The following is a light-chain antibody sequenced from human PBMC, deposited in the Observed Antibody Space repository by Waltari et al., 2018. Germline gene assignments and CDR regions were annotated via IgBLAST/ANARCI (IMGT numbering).Light chain of an antibody. CDR1: SSNIGAGYD. V-gene: IGLV1-40*01. Sequence: QSALTQPPSVSGAPGQWVSISGTGSSSNIGAGYDVHWYQQLPGAAPKLLIQGNSNRPSGVPDRFSGSKSGTSASLAIAGLQAEDEADYYCQSYDSTLRVSVFGGGSRLTVL. CDR3: QSYDSTLRVSV. CDR2: GNS. J-gene: IGLJ2*01.